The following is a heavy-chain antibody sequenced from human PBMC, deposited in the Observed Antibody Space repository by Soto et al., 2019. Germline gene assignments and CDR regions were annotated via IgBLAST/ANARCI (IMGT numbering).Heavy chain of an antibody. CDR1: GFTFSDRY. D-gene: IGHD3-16*02. CDR3: ARAYREGLDY. V-gene: IGHV3-72*01. Sequence: GGSLRLSCAASGFTFSDRYMDWVRQAPGKGLEWVGRTRNKANSYTTEYAASVKGRFTISRDDSKNSLYLQMNSLKTEDTAVYYCARAYREGLDYWGQGTLVTVSS. J-gene: IGHJ4*02. CDR2: TRNKANSYTT.